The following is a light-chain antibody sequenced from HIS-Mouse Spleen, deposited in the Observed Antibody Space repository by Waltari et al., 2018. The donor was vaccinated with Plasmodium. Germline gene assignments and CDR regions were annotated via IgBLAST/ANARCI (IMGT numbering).Light chain of an antibody. Sequence: QSVLTQPPSVSGAPGQRVTISCTGSSSNIGAGYDVHWYQQLPGTAPKLLIYGTTTGPSGLPDRCSGSKSGTSASLAITGLQAEDEADYYCQSYDSSLSGSVFGGGTKLTVL. V-gene: IGLV1-40*01. CDR2: GTT. CDR1: SSNIGAGYD. J-gene: IGLJ2*01. CDR3: QSYDSSLSGSV.